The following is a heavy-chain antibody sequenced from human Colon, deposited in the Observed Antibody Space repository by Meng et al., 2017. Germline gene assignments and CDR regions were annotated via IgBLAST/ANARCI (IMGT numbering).Heavy chain of an antibody. CDR1: GFTFSSYA. D-gene: IGHD2-21*01. V-gene: IGHV3-23*01. CDR2: ISGSGGST. J-gene: IGHJ4*02. Sequence: GGSLRPACAAAGFTFSSYAMSWVRQAPGKGREWVSVISGSGGSTYYADSVKGRFTISRDNSKNTLYMQMNSLRTEDTAVYYCAKTLAYCGGDKYCSYYFDYWGQGTLVTVSS. CDR3: AKTLAYCGGDKYCSYYFDY.